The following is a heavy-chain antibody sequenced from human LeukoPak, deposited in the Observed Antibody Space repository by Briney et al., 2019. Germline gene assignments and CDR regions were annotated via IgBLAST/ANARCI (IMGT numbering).Heavy chain of an antibody. D-gene: IGHD4-23*01. CDR2: INRNNGGT. V-gene: IGHV1-2*06. J-gene: IGHJ4*02. Sequence: ASVKVSCKASEYAFTGSYMHWVRQAPGQGLEWMGRINRNNGGTNYAQKFQGSVTMTRDTSISTAYMELSRLRFDDTAVYYCAVVSGNGAYDYWGQGTLVTVSS. CDR3: AVVSGNGAYDY. CDR1: EYAFTGSY.